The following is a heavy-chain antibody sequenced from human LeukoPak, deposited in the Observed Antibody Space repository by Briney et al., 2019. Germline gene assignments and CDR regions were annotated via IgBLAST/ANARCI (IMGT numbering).Heavy chain of an antibody. V-gene: IGHV4-59*01. Sequence: SETLSLTCTVSGGSISSYYWSWIRQPPGKGLEWIGYIYYTGSANYNPSLKSRVTMSVATSRNQFSLRLTSVTAADTAIYHCARSPTVLRYFDWKYYFDYWGQGSLVTVSS. CDR1: GGSISSYY. CDR2: IYYTGSA. J-gene: IGHJ4*02. CDR3: ARSPTVLRYFDWKYYFDY. D-gene: IGHD3-9*01.